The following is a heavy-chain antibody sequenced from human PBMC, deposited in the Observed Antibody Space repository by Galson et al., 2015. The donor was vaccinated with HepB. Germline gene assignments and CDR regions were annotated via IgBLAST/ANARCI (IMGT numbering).Heavy chain of an antibody. CDR2: VYRGGGR. V-gene: IGHV3-66*01. D-gene: IGHD4-23*01. CDR1: GFTVIGNY. Sequence: SLRLSCEASGFTVIGNYMAWVRQAPGKGLEWVSVVYRGGGRDYADSVQGRFTIFRDDSKNTLFLQMNSLRAEDTAVYYCAKSNRGLGSGHYGGGYFDLWGRRILVTVSS. J-gene: IGHJ2*01. CDR3: AKSNRGLGSGHYGGGYFDL.